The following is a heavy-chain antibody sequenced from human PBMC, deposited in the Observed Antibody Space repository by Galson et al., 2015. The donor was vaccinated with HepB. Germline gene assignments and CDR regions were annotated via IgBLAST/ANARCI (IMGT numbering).Heavy chain of an antibody. CDR1: GFSXXXNY. CDR3: RERTX. V-gene: IGHV3-66*02. CDR2: IYSGGNT. J-gene: IGHJ4*02. D-gene: IGHD1-26*01. Sequence: SLRLSXXXSGFSXXXNYXXXXRQAPGKGLXXXXFIYSGGNTFYADSVKGRFTXSRDSSKNTLYLQMNSLXPEDTXVYYCRERTXWGQGTLVTVSS.